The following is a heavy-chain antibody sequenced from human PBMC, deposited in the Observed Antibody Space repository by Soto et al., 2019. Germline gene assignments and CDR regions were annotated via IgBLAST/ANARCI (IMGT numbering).Heavy chain of an antibody. Sequence: SETLSLTCTVSGGSISSYYWSWIRQPPGKGLEWIGYIYYSGSTNYNPSLKGRVTISVDTSKNQFSLKLSSVTAADTAVYYCASGIAARPNPYYYYYGMDVWGQGTTVTVSS. D-gene: IGHD6-6*01. CDR3: ASGIAARPNPYYYYYGMDV. J-gene: IGHJ6*02. CDR1: GGSISSYY. V-gene: IGHV4-59*01. CDR2: IYYSGST.